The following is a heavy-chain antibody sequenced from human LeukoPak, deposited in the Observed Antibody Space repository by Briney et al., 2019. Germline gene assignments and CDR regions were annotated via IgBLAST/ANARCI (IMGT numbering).Heavy chain of an antibody. CDR2: INPDSGGT. CDR1: GYTFTAYY. J-gene: IGHJ4*02. CDR3: ARVTDETGQ. D-gene: IGHD2-21*02. V-gene: IGHV1-2*02. Sequence: PSVKGSCKASGYTFTAYYLHWVRQAPGQGLEWMGWINPDSGGTNYVQKFQGRVTMTRDTSISTAYMELSGLSSDDTAVYYCARVTDETGQWGQGTLVTVSS.